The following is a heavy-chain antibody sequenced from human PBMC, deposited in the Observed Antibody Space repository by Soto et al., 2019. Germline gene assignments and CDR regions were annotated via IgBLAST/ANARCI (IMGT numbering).Heavy chain of an antibody. Sequence: GESLKISCKGSGYSFTSYWIGWVRQMPGKGLEWMGIVHPGNSGTKYSPSFQGQVTISADKSISTAYLQWSSLKASDTAMYYCARHRAVAGMPDYYYDMDVCGQGTTVTVSS. D-gene: IGHD6-19*01. J-gene: IGHJ6*02. CDR1: GYSFTSYW. V-gene: IGHV5-51*01. CDR2: VHPGNSGT. CDR3: ARHRAVAGMPDYYYDMDV.